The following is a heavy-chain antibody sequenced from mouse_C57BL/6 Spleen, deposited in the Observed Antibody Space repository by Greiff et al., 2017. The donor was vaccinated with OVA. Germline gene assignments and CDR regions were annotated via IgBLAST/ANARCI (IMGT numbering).Heavy chain of an antibody. V-gene: IGHV1-54*01. CDR1: GYAFTNYL. D-gene: IGHD2-4*01. Sequence: QVQLQQSGAELVRPGTSVKVSCKASGYAFTNYLIEWVKQRPGQGLEWIGVINPGSGGTNYNEKFKGKATLTADKSSSTAYMQLSSLTSEDSAVYFCARNNDYDPYAMDYWGQGTSVTVSS. J-gene: IGHJ4*01. CDR3: ARNNDYDPYAMDY. CDR2: INPGSGGT.